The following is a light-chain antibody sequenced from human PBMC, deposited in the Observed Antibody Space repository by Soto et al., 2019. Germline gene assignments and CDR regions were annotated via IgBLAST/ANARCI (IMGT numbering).Light chain of an antibody. CDR3: QQYNSYPT. CDR1: QSVSRK. J-gene: IGKJ1*01. Sequence: EIVMTQSPATLSVSLGERATLSCRASQSVSRKLAWYQQKPGQAPRLLVFGASTTATDIPVRFSGSGSGTEFTLTISSLQSEDFAVYYCQQYNSYPTFGQGTKVEIK. V-gene: IGKV3-15*01. CDR2: GAS.